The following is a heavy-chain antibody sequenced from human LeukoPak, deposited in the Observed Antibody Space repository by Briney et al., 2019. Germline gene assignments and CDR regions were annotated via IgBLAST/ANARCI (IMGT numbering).Heavy chain of an antibody. D-gene: IGHD4-17*01. J-gene: IGHJ4*02. CDR2: IYYSGST. Sequence: SETLSLTCTVSGGSISSSSYYWGWIRQPPGKGLEWIGSIYYSGSTYYNPSLKSRVTISVDTSKNQFSLKLSSVTAADTAVYYCARGYGDYFNYWGQGTLVTVSS. CDR3: ARGYGDYFNY. CDR1: GGSISSSSYY. V-gene: IGHV4-39*07.